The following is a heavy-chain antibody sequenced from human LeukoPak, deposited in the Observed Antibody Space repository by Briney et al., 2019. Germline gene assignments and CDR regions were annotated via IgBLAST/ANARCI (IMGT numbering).Heavy chain of an antibody. CDR1: GFTFSDYY. V-gene: IGHV3-11*04. CDR3: ARAASFDTTDGVYYYDSSGSSFDY. CDR2: ISSSGSTI. J-gene: IGHJ4*02. Sequence: GGSLRLSCTASGFTFSDYYMSWIRQAPGKGLEWVSYISSSGSTIYYADSVKGRFTISRDNAKNSLYLQMNSLRAEDTAVYYCARAASFDTTDGVYYYDSSGSSFDYWGQGTLVTVSS. D-gene: IGHD3-22*01.